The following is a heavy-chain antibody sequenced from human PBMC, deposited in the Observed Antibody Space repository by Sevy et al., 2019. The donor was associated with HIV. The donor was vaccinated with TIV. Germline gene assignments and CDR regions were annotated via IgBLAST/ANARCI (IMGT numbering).Heavy chain of an antibody. CDR3: ARLNYGDYSNYFDP. J-gene: IGHJ5*02. CDR1: GGSISSNSYY. D-gene: IGHD4-17*01. CDR2: IYYSGTT. Sequence: SETLSLTCTVSGGSISSNSYYWVWIRQPPGKGLEWIGSIYYSGTTYYHPSVKSRVTISIDTSKTQFSLKLSSVTAADTTIFYCARLNYGDYSNYFDPWGQGSLVTVSS. V-gene: IGHV4-39*01.